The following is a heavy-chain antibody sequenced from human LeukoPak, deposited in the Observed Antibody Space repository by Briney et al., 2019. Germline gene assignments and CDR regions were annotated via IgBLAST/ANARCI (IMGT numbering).Heavy chain of an antibody. V-gene: IGHV3-30*18. CDR1: GFTFSGYG. J-gene: IGHJ4*02. CDR3: AKDRGLGVIAAALDY. Sequence: PGGSLRLSCAASGFTFSGYGMHWVRQAPGKGLEWVSLISYDGDNKYYVDSVKGRFIISRDNSKNTLYLQMNSLRAEDTAVYYCAKDRGLGVIAAALDYWGQGTLVTVSS. D-gene: IGHD6-13*01. CDR2: ISYDGDNK.